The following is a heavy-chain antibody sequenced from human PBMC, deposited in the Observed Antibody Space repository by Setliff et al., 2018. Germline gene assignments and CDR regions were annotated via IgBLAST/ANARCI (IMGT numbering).Heavy chain of an antibody. J-gene: IGHJ4*02. CDR2: FYLSGST. D-gene: IGHD3-22*01. Sequence: SETLSLTCTVSGGSISNNTYYWGWFRQAPGKGLEWIGSFYLSGSTYYNPSLKSRVTISVDTPKNQFSLKLSSVTAADTAVYYCARESRYYYDNLGTLDYWGQGTLVTVSS. CDR1: GGSISNNTYY. V-gene: IGHV4-39*07. CDR3: ARESRYYYDNLGTLDY.